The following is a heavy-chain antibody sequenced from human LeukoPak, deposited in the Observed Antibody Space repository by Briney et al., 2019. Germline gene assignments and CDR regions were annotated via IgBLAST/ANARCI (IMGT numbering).Heavy chain of an antibody. CDR3: ARESSYYDYVWGSYYAWFDP. CDR2: INSDGSST. D-gene: IGHD3-16*01. V-gene: IGHV3-74*01. J-gene: IGHJ5*02. CDR1: GFTFSSYW. Sequence: GGSLRLSCAASGFTFSSYWMHWVRQAPGKGLVWVSRINSDGSSTSYADSVKGRFTISRDNAKNTLYLQMNSLRAEDTAVYYCARESSYYDYVWGSYYAWFDPWGQGTLVTVSS.